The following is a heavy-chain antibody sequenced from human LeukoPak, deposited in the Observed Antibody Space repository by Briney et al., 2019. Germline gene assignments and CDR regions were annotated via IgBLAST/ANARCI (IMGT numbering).Heavy chain of an antibody. CDR1: GYTFTSYD. V-gene: IGHV1-8*01. CDR3: ARSYCSGGSCYSGNIDY. J-gene: IGHJ4*02. D-gene: IGHD2-15*01. CDR2: MNPNSGNT. Sequence: ASVKVSCKASGYTFTSYDINWVRQATGQGLEWMGWMNPNSGNTGYAQKFQGRVTMTRNTCISTAYMELSSLRSEDTAVYYCARSYCSGGSCYSGNIDYWGQGTLVTVSS.